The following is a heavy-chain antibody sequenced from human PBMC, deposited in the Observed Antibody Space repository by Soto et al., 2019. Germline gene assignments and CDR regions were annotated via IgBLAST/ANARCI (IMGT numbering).Heavy chain of an antibody. CDR2: IYWDDGK. CDR1: GFSLSTSGVG. Sequence: QITLKESGPTLVKPTQTLTLTCTFSGFSLSTSGVGVGWIRQPPGKALEWLALIYWDDGKRYSPSLKNRLTIGKDTSKNQVVLTMTNMDPVDTATYYCAHLVLLWFGELSAEYFQHWGQGTLVTVSS. V-gene: IGHV2-5*02. CDR3: AHLVLLWFGELSAEYFQH. D-gene: IGHD3-10*01. J-gene: IGHJ1*01.